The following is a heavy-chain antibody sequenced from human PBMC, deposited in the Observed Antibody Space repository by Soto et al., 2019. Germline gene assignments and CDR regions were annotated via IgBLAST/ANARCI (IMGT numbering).Heavy chain of an antibody. D-gene: IGHD3-16*02. J-gene: IGHJ5*02. CDR2: IYHSGST. CDR3: AGLQSMRLSGLDP. V-gene: IGHV4-30-2*01. CDR1: GGSISSGGYS. Sequence: SETLSLTCAVSGGSISSGGYSWGWIRQPPGKGLEWIGYIYHSGSTYYNPSLKSRVTISVDRSKNQFSLKLSSVTAADTAVYYCAGLQSMRLSGLDPWGQGTLVTVSS.